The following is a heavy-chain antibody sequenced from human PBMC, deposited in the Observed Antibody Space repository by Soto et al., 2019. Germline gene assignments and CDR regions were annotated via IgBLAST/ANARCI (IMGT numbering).Heavy chain of an antibody. D-gene: IGHD3-3*01. CDR2: ISYDGSNK. V-gene: IGHV3-30*18. CDR1: GFTFSSYG. Sequence: GGSLRLSCAASGFTFSSYGMHWVRQAPGKGLEWGAVISYDGSNKYYADSVKGRFTISRDNSKNTLYLQMNSLRAEDTAAYYCANQYYDFWSGYYTLYYYYGMDVWGQGTTVTVSS. CDR3: ANQYYDFWSGYYTLYYYYGMDV. J-gene: IGHJ6*02.